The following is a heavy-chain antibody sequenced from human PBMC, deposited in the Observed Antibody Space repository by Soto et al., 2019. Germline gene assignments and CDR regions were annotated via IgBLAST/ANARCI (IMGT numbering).Heavy chain of an antibody. CDR2: IYRSGTT. CDR3: ATTPSASYYSVFNY. V-gene: IGHV4-38-2*01. CDR1: NFSISSGYY. J-gene: IGHJ4*02. D-gene: IGHD1-26*01. Sequence: SETLSLTCVVSNFSISSGYYWGWIRQSPGKGLEWIASIYRSGTTSYNPSLKSRVTISVDPSKNQFSLMLTAVTAADTAVYYCATTPSASYYSVFNYWGRGSLVTVSS.